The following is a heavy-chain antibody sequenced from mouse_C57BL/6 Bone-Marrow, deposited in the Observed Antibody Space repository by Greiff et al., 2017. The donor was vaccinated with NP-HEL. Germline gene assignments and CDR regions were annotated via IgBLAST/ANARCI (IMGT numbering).Heavy chain of an antibody. CDR1: GFTFSDYY. CDR2: ISNGGGST. V-gene: IGHV5-12*01. J-gene: IGHJ1*03. Sequence: EVKVVESGGGLVQPGGSLKLSCAASGFTFSDYYMYWVRQTPEKRLEWVAYISNGGGSTYYPDTVKGRFTISRDNAKNTLYLQMSRLKSEDTAMYYCARQRYSNYVYFDVWGTGTTVTVSS. D-gene: IGHD2-5*01. CDR3: ARQRYSNYVYFDV.